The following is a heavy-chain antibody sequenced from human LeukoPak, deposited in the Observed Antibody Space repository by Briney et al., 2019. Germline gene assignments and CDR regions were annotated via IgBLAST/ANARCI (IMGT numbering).Heavy chain of an antibody. CDR2: INSDGSST. D-gene: IGHD2-15*01. CDR3: AREDSHLRVAFDM. V-gene: IGHV3-74*01. J-gene: IGHJ3*02. Sequence: GGSLRLSCGASGLTFTRYWMHWVRQAPGKGLVWVSRINSDGSSTTYADSVKGRFTISRDNAKNTVFLQMNSLRAEDTAVYYCAREDSHLRVAFDMWGQGTMVTVSS. CDR1: GLTFTRYW.